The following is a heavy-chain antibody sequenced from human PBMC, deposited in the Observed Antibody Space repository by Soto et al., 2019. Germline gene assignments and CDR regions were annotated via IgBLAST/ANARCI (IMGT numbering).Heavy chain of an antibody. Sequence: ASVKVSCKASGYTFTSYDINWVRQATGQGLEWMGWMNPNSGNTGYAQKFQGRVTMTRNTSITTAYMELSSLRSEDTAVYYCARGITMVRGVILSLFYYCYYKDVWGKGTTVIVSS. CDR3: ARGITMVRGVILSLFYYCYYKDV. V-gene: IGHV1-8*01. CDR1: GYTFTSYD. D-gene: IGHD3-10*01. J-gene: IGHJ6*03. CDR2: MNPNSGNT.